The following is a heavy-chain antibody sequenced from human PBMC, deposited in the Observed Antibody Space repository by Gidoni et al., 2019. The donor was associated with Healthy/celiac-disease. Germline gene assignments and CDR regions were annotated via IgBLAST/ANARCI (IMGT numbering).Heavy chain of an antibody. CDR1: GFTFSSYA. D-gene: IGHD1-26*01. J-gene: IGHJ3*02. CDR3: AAPGGSYYIGNAFDI. V-gene: IGHV3-30*01. Sequence: QVQLVESGGGVVQPGRSLRLSCAASGFTFSSYAMHWVRQAPGKGLEWVAVISYDGSNKYYADSVKGRFTISRDNSKNTLYLQMNSLRAEDTAVYYCAAPGGSYYIGNAFDIWGQGTMVTVSS. CDR2: ISYDGSNK.